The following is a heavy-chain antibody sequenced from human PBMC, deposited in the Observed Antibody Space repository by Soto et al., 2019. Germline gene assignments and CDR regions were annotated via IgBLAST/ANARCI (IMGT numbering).Heavy chain of an antibody. D-gene: IGHD6-13*01. CDR1: GFSLSNAGLG. CDR2: IFSNDEK. CDR3: ASTYSTSWYWFDP. J-gene: IGHJ5*02. V-gene: IGHV2-26*04. Sequence: QVTVKESGPVLVKPTETLTLTCTVSGFSLSNAGLGVSWIRQPPGKALEWLAHIFSNDEKSYSTSLKSRLTISKDTSKSQVVLIMTNMDPVDTATYYCASTYSTSWYWFDPWGQGTRVTVSS.